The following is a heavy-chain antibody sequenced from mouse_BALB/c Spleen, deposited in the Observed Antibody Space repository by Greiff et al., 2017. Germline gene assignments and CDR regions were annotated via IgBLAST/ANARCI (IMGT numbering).Heavy chain of an antibody. J-gene: IGHJ2*01. Sequence: EVKVVESGGGLVKPGGSLKLSCAASGFTFSSYAMSWVRQTPEKRLEWVASISSGGSTYYPDSVKGRFTISRDNTRNILYLQMSSLRSEDTAMYYCARGDDGYYYYWGQGTTLTVSS. V-gene: IGHV5-6-5*01. CDR3: ARGDDGYYYY. D-gene: IGHD2-3*01. CDR2: ISSGGST. CDR1: GFTFSSYA.